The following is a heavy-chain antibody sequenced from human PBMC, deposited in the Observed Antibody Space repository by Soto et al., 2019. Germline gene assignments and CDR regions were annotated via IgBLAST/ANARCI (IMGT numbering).Heavy chain of an antibody. V-gene: IGHV1-58*01. CDR1: GLGLTIAA. CDR2: IVVGSGNT. CDR3: ARDQSWHDLVWWFDP. D-gene: IGHD1-1*01. J-gene: IGHJ5*02. Sequence: VNRSCKTFGLGLTIAAGQCGRLAHKQRLEWIGWIVVGSGNTNYAQKFQERVTITRDMSTSTVYMELNSLTSEDTAVYYCARDQSWHDLVWWFDPWGLGTLVTVSS.